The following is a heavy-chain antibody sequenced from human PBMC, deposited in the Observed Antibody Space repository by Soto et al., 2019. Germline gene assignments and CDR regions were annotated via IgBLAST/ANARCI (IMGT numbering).Heavy chain of an antibody. V-gene: IGHV1-69*02. Sequence: QVQLVQSGTEVKKPGSSVKVSCTASGGTFSSYTINWVRQAPGHGPEWMGRFIPMVGMTNYAQKFQGRVTISADKSTSTLYMHLNSLRSEDTAVYYCATNYGSGSTHFDYWGQGTLVTLSS. CDR3: ATNYGSGSTHFDY. CDR2: FIPMVGMT. J-gene: IGHJ4*02. CDR1: GGTFSSYT. D-gene: IGHD3-10*01.